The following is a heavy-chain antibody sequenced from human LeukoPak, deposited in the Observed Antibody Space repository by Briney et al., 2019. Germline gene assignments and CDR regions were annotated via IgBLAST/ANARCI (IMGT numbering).Heavy chain of an antibody. J-gene: IGHJ4*02. Sequence: PGGSLRLSCVGSGFPFSSYNMNWVRQAPGKGLEWVSYISSSSSSIYYADSVKGRFTISRDNAKNSLYLQMNSLRDEDTAVYSCARAMYYFEYWGQGTLATVSS. CDR3: ARAMYYFEY. CDR2: ISSSSSSI. CDR1: GFPFSSYN. V-gene: IGHV3-48*02.